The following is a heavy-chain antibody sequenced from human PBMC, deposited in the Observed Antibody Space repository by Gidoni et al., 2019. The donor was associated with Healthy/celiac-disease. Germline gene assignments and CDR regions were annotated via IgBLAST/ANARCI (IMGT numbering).Heavy chain of an antibody. CDR3: AREGRIAVAAGYYYYYGMDV. CDR1: GGSISSYY. V-gene: IGHV4-59*01. D-gene: IGHD6-19*01. J-gene: IGHJ6*02. CDR2: IYYSGST. Sequence: QVQLQESGPGLVKPSETLSLTCTVSGGSISSYYWSWIRQPPGKGLEWIGYIYYSGSTNYNPPLKSRVTISVDTSKNQFSLKLSSVTAADTAVYYCAREGRIAVAAGYYYYYGMDVWGQGTTVTVSS.